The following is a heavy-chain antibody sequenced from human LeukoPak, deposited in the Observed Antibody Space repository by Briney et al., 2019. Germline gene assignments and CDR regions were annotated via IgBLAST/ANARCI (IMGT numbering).Heavy chain of an antibody. CDR2: IYYSGST. CDR3: ARQGRDAYYYYYYMDV. J-gene: IGHJ6*03. Sequence: SETLSLTXSVSGGFISSSSYYWGWFSQPPGKGLEWIGTIYYSGSTYYNPSLKSRVTISVDTSKNQFSLKLSSVTAADTAVYYCARQGRDAYYYYYYMDVRGKGTTVTVSS. CDR1: GGFISSSSYY. V-gene: IGHV4-39*01. D-gene: IGHD2-2*01.